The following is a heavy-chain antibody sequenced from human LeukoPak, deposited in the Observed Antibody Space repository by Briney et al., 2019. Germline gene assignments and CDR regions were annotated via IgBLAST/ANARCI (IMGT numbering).Heavy chain of an antibody. CDR1: GFNFNDYG. D-gene: IGHD2-15*01. J-gene: IGHJ4*02. Sequence: PGGTLRLSCAASGFNFNDYGMIWVRQAPGKGLEWVSGISGGDYSDHADSVKGRFTISRDNSKNTLYLQMNSLRADDTGLYYCARDLRSGGFPVYDYWGQGTLVTVSS. CDR2: ISGGDYS. CDR3: ARDLRSGGFPVYDY. V-gene: IGHV3-23*01.